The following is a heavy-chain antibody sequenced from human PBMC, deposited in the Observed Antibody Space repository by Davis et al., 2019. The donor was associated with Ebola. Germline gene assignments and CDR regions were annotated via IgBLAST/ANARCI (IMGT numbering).Heavy chain of an antibody. D-gene: IGHD5-18*01. CDR1: GFTFSDYY. CDR2: IRNKASSYST. V-gene: IGHV3-72*01. CDR3: ARGSVGTAFRAFDI. J-gene: IGHJ3*02. Sequence: PGGSLRLSCAASGFTFSDYYMDWVRQAPGMGLEWVGRIRNKASSYSTEYAASVKDRFIISRDDSKDSLYLQMNSLKTEDTAVYYCARGSVGTAFRAFDIWGQGTMVTVSS.